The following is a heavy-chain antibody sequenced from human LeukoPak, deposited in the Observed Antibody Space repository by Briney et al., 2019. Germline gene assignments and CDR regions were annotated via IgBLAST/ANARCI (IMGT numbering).Heavy chain of an antibody. D-gene: IGHD3-22*01. CDR3: ARAHYDSSGCYYALHDY. V-gene: IGHV3-21*01. CDR2: ISSSSSYI. Sequence: GGSLRLSCAASGFPFSSYSMNWVRQAPGKGLEWVSSISSSSSYIYYADSVKGRFTISRDNAKNSLYLQMNSLRAEDTAVYSCARAHYDSSGCYYALHDYWGQGTLVTVSS. CDR1: GFPFSSYS. J-gene: IGHJ4*02.